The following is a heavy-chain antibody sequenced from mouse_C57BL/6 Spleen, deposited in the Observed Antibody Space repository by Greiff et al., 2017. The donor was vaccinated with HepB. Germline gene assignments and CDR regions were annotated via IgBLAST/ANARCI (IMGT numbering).Heavy chain of an antibody. V-gene: IGHV1-52*01. CDR3: ARVDYDDPCYAMDY. CDR2: IDPSDSET. Sequence: VQLQQSGAELVRPGSSVKLSCKASGYTFTSYWMHWVKQRPIQGLEWIGNIDPSDSETHYNQKFKDKATLTVDTSSSTAYMQLSSLTSEDSAVYYGARVDYDDPCYAMDYWGQGTSVTVSS. D-gene: IGHD2-4*01. J-gene: IGHJ4*01. CDR1: GYTFTSYW.